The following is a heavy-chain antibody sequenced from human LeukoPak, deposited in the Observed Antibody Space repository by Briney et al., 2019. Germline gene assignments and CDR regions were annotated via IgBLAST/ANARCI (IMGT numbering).Heavy chain of an antibody. CDR3: AVTMIRGVSGMDV. V-gene: IGHV4-4*07. CDR2: IYASGTT. J-gene: IGHJ6*02. D-gene: IGHD3-10*01. Sequence: PSETLSLTCAVSGDSISNYYWSWIRQPAGKGLEWIGRIYASGTTNYNPSLKSRVTMSVDTSKNQFSLKLTSVTAADTAVYYCAVTMIRGVSGMDVWGQGTTVTVSS. CDR1: GDSISNYY.